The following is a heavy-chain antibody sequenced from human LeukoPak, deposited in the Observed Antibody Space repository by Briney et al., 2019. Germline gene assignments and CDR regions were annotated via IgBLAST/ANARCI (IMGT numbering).Heavy chain of an antibody. Sequence: SETLSPTCTVSGGSISSSSYYWGWIRQSPGKGLEWIGSIYYSGSTYYNPSLKSRVTISVDTSKNQFSLKLSSVTAADTAVYYCARVTGSSWYRNWFDPWGQGTLVTVSS. CDR2: IYYSGST. V-gene: IGHV4-39*07. D-gene: IGHD6-13*01. CDR3: ARVTGSSWYRNWFDP. J-gene: IGHJ5*02. CDR1: GGSISSSSYY.